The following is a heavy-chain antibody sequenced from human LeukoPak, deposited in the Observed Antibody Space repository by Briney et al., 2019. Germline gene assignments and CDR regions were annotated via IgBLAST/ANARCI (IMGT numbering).Heavy chain of an antibody. CDR3: ARDLQRGWCGFDY. Sequence: SETLSLTCSVSGGSISSYYWSWIRRPPEKGLEWIGYIYYSGTTSYNPSLKSRVTISVDTSKNQFFLKLNSVTAADTAVYYCARDLQRGWCGFDYWGQGTLVTVSS. CDR2: IYYSGTT. D-gene: IGHD6-19*01. V-gene: IGHV4-59*01. CDR1: GGSISSYY. J-gene: IGHJ4*02.